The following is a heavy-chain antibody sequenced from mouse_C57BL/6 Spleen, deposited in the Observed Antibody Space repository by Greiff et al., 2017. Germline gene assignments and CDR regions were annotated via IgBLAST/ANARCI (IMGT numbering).Heavy chain of an antibody. CDR3: ARDYHYYGSSSVYFDY. D-gene: IGHD1-1*01. Sequence: DVKLVESGPELVKPGASVKISCKASGYSFTGYYMNWVKQSPEKSLEWIGEINPSTGGTTYNQKFKAKATLTVDKSSSTAYMQLKSLTSEDSAVYYCARDYHYYGSSSVYFDYWGQGTTLTVSS. CDR2: INPSTGGT. V-gene: IGHV1-42*01. J-gene: IGHJ2*01. CDR1: GYSFTGYY.